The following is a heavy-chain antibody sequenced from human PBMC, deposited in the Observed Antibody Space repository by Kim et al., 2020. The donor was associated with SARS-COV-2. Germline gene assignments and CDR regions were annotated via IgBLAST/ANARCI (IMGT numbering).Heavy chain of an antibody. CDR3: ASHFSEWALFDP. CDR2: VFYSGST. Sequence: SETLSLTCTVSGASIKSDFWSWIRQPPGKGLEWIAYVFYSGSTSYNPSLTSRGTISVDTSKNQFSLKQSPVPAADTAVYYYASHFSEWALFDPWG. CDR1: GASIKSDF. V-gene: IGHV4-59*08. J-gene: IGHJ5*02. D-gene: IGHD1-26*01.